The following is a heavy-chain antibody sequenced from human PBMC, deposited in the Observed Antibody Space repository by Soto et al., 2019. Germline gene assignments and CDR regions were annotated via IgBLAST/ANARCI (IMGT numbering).Heavy chain of an antibody. CDR2: IKSKTDGGTT. Sequence: EVQLVESGGGLVKPGGSLRLSCAASGFTFSNAWMSWVRQAPGKGLEWVGRIKSKTDGGTTDYAAPVKGRFTISRDDSKNTLYLQMNSLKTEDTAVYYCTTEWSRDGYNYDYWGQGTLVTVSS. V-gene: IGHV3-15*01. J-gene: IGHJ4*02. CDR1: GFTFSNAW. D-gene: IGHD5-12*01. CDR3: TTEWSRDGYNYDY.